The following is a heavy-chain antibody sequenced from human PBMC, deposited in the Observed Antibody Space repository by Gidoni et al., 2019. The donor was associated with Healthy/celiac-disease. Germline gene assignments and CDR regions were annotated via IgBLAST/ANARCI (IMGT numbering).Heavy chain of an antibody. J-gene: IGHJ3*02. CDR1: VGSFIGSY. V-gene: IGHV4-34*01. CDR3: ASGRVYYDFWSGYGKCDAFDI. Sequence: VQLPQLGAGLLKPSETLSLTCAVYVGSFIGSYWTWTRQPPGKGLEWIGEINHSGSTNYNPSLKSRVTISVDTSKNQFSLKLSSVTAAETAVYDGASGRVYYDFWSGYGKCDAFDIWGQGTMVTVSS. CDR2: INHSGST. D-gene: IGHD3-3*01.